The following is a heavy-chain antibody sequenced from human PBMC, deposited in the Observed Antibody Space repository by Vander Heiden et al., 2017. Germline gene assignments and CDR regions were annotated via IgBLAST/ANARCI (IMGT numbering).Heavy chain of an antibody. V-gene: IGHV3-30*18. J-gene: IGHJ4*02. Sequence: QVQLVESGGGVVQPGRSLRLPCAASGFTFSSYGMHWVRQAPGKGLEWVAVISYDGSNKYYADSVKGRFTISRDNSKNTLYLQMNSLRAEDTAVYYCANWSGIDYWGQGTLVTVSS. CDR2: ISYDGSNK. CDR1: GFTFSSYG. D-gene: IGHD3-3*01. CDR3: ANWSGIDY.